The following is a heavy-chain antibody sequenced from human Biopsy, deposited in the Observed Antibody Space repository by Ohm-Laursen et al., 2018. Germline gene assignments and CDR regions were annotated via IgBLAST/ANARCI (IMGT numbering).Heavy chain of an antibody. D-gene: IGHD6-19*01. CDR1: APTLTDLS. V-gene: IGHV1-24*01. Sequence: LYAPTLTDLSAHCPRHPPGGWRGWLGGVAAEDGATFYAHKFQGRATAAEDTSTDSIYMELNSLRSEDTDVYYCATGIRTGWYYFDAWGQGTLVTVSS. CDR3: ATGIRTGWYYFDA. J-gene: IGHJ4*02. CDR2: VAAEDGAT.